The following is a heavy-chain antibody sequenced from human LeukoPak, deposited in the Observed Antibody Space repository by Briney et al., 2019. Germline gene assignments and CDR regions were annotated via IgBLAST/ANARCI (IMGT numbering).Heavy chain of an antibody. J-gene: IGHJ6*03. CDR2: IKQDGSEK. CDR1: GFTFSSYW. V-gene: IGHV3-7*01. CDR3: ARDWITGTTWYYYYYYYMDV. Sequence: QAGGSLRLSCAASGFTFSSYWMSWVRQAPGKGLEWVANIKQDGSEKYYVDSVKGRFTISRDNAKNSLYLQMNSLRAEDTAVYYCARDWITGTTWYYYYYYYMDVWGKGTTVTVSS. D-gene: IGHD1-20*01.